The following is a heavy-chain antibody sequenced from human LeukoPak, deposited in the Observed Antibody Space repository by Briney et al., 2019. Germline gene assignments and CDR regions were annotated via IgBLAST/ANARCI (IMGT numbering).Heavy chain of an antibody. CDR1: GFTFSSYS. J-gene: IGHJ4*02. CDR2: IRSSISYI. V-gene: IGHV3-21*01. D-gene: IGHD5-18*01. CDR3: ARENEMGSYGYDY. Sequence: GGSLRLSCAASGFTFSSYSMNWVRQAPGKGLEWVSSIRSSISYIYYANSVKGRFTIYTDHSKNSPYIQINRHIAEDTAVYYGARENEMGSYGYDYWGQGTLVTVSS.